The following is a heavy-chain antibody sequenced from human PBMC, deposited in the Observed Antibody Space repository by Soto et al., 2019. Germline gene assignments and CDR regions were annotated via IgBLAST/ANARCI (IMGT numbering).Heavy chain of an antibody. Sequence: QVQLVESGGGVVQPGRSLRLSCAASGFTFSSYGMHWVRQAPGKGLEWVAVISYDGSNKYYADSVKGRFTISRDNSKNTLYLQMNSLRAEDTAVYYCAKGTVADYWGQGTLVTVSS. CDR2: ISYDGSNK. V-gene: IGHV3-30*18. J-gene: IGHJ4*02. D-gene: IGHD4-17*01. CDR3: AKGTVADY. CDR1: GFTFSSYG.